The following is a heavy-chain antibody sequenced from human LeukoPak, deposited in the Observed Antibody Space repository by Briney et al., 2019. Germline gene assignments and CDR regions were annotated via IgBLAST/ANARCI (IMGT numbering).Heavy chain of an antibody. J-gene: IGHJ4*02. CDR3: AKVGTVYYFDY. V-gene: IGHV3-23*01. D-gene: IGHD4-17*01. Sequence: GGSLRLSCAASRITFNSYAMSWVRQAPGKGLEWVSAISGSGGSTYYADSVKGRFIISRDNSKNTLYLQMNSLRAEDTAVYYCAKVGTVYYFDYWGQGTLVTVSS. CDR1: RITFNSYA. CDR2: ISGSGGST.